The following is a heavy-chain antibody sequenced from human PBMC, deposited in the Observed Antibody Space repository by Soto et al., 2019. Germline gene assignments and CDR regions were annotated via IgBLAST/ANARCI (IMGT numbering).Heavy chain of an antibody. CDR1: GVTLTRYG. J-gene: IGHJ4*02. V-gene: IGHV3-21*06. CDR3: ARQSEGLTSNFDY. CDR2: ISRTTNYI. Sequence: GGSLGLCCAADGVTLTRYGMDWVRQPQGKGLYWVASISRTTNYIRNGDSMMGRFTIPRDNAKNSLYLEMNSLRSENTAVYYCARQSEGLTSNFDYWGQGTLVTVSS.